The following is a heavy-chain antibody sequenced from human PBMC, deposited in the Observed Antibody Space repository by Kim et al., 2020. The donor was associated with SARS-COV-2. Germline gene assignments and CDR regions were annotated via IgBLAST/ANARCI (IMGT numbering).Heavy chain of an antibody. Sequence: GGSLRLSCAASGFTFSSYSMNWVRQAPGKGLEWVSSITTGSSYIYADSVKGRFTISRDNAKNSLYLQMNSLRAEDTAVYYCARDHCSSTSCHYYYGMDVWGQGTTVTVSS. J-gene: IGHJ6*02. D-gene: IGHD2-2*01. CDR2: ITTGSSYI. V-gene: IGHV3-21*01. CDR3: ARDHCSSTSCHYYYGMDV. CDR1: GFTFSSYS.